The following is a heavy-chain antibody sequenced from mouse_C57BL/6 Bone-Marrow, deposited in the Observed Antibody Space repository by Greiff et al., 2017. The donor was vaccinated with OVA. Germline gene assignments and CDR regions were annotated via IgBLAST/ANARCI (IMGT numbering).Heavy chain of an antibody. CDR2: INPSTGGT. Sequence: VQLKQSGPELVKPGASVKISCKASGYSFTGYYMNWVKQSPEKSLEWIGEINPSTGGTTYNQKFKAKATLTVDKSSSTAYMQLKSLTSEDSAVYYCARSLLSPYWGQGTLVTVSA. V-gene: IGHV1-42*01. CDR3: ARSLLSPY. D-gene: IGHD2-10*01. J-gene: IGHJ3*01. CDR1: GYSFTGYY.